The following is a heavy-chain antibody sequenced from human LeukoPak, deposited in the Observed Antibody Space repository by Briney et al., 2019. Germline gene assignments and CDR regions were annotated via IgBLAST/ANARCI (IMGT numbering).Heavy chain of an antibody. CDR2: IIPIFGTA. CDR3: ARMYSRDEFRFDY. V-gene: IGHV1-69*13. CDR1: GGTFSSYA. Sequence: ASVKVSCKASGGTFSSYAISWVRQAPGQGLEWMGGIIPIFGTANYAQKFQGRVTITADESTSTAYMELSSLRSEDTAVYYCARMYSRDEFRFDYWGQGTLVTVSS. J-gene: IGHJ4*02. D-gene: IGHD6-13*01.